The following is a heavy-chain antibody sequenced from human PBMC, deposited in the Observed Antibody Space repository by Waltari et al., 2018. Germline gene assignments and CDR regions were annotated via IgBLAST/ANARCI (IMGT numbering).Heavy chain of an antibody. CDR1: GYTFPDYY. Sequence: EVQLVQSGAEVKKTGATVKISCKASGYTFPDYYMHWVQQAPGKGLEWMGRVDPEDGETIYAEKFQGRVTITADTSTDTAYMELSSLRSEDTAVYYCATASKVAEDAFDIWGQGTMVTVSS. J-gene: IGHJ3*02. CDR2: VDPEDGET. V-gene: IGHV1-69-2*01. D-gene: IGHD2-15*01. CDR3: ATASKVAEDAFDI.